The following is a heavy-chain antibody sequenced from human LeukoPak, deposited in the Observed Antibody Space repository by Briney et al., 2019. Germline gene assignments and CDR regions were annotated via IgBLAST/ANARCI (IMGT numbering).Heavy chain of an antibody. CDR3: VKDKAYSSSWGYFDY. CDR1: GFSFSNYA. V-gene: IGHV3-23*01. J-gene: IGHJ4*02. CDR2: IGGSGDRT. Sequence: PGGSLRLSCAASGFSFSNYATNWVRQAPGKGLEWVSCIGGSGDRTYYSDSVRGRFTISRDNSKNTLYLQMNSLRAEDTAIYYCVKDKAYSSSWGYFDYWGQGTLVTVSS. D-gene: IGHD6-13*01.